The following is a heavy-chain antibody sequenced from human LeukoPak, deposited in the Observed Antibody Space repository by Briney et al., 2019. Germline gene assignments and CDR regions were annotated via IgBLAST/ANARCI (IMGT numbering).Heavy chain of an antibody. CDR2: ISAYNGNT. Sequence: GTSVKVSCKASGYTFTSYGISWVRQAPGQGLEWMGWISAYNGNTNYAQKLQGRVTMTTDTSTSTAYMELRSLRSDDTAVYYCARDPFDWAHNWFDPWGQGTLVTVSS. CDR3: ARDPFDWAHNWFDP. D-gene: IGHD3-9*01. CDR1: GYTFTSYG. V-gene: IGHV1-18*01. J-gene: IGHJ5*02.